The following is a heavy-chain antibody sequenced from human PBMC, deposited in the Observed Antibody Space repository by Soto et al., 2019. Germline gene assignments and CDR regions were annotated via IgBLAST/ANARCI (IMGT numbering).Heavy chain of an antibody. V-gene: IGHV3-33*01. D-gene: IGHD6-6*01. CDR1: GFTFSSYG. CDR2: IWYDGSNK. CDR3: ARDWRRSSSTFDY. Sequence: GSLRLSCAASGFTFSSYGMHWVRQAPGKGLEWVAVIWYDGSNKYYADSVKGRFTISRDNSKNTLYLQMNSLRAEDTAVYYCARDWRRSSSTFDYWGQGTLVTVSS. J-gene: IGHJ4*02.